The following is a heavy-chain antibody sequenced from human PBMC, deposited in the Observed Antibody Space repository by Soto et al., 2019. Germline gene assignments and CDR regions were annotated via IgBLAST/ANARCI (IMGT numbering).Heavy chain of an antibody. CDR3: ARDGWGSNWYSDL. CDR2: ISYDGKQT. Sequence: SLRLSCGAPGVTFKDYGMHWVRQAPGKGLEWVAVISYDGKQTYYADSVKGRFTISKDKSKRTLFLQMNSLRVDDTAVYYCARDGWGSNWYSDLWGRGTLVTVSS. V-gene: IGHV3-30*03. D-gene: IGHD3-16*01. CDR1: GVTFKDYG. J-gene: IGHJ2*01.